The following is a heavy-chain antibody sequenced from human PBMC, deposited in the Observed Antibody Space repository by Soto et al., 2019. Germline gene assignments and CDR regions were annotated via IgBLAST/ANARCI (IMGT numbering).Heavy chain of an antibody. Sequence: QVQLVQSGAEVKKAGVSVKVSCKASGYTFTSYGISWVRQAPGQGLEWMGWISAYNGNTNYAQKLQGRVTMTTDTSTSTAYMELRSLRSDDTAVYYCARAVTLAQWLVSFDYWGQGTLVTVSS. V-gene: IGHV1-18*01. J-gene: IGHJ4*02. CDR2: ISAYNGNT. CDR3: ARAVTLAQWLVSFDY. D-gene: IGHD6-19*01. CDR1: GYTFTSYG.